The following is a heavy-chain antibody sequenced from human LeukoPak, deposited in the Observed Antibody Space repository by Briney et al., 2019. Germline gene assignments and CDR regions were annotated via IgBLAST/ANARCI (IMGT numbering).Heavy chain of an antibody. CDR1: GGSFSGYH. V-gene: IGHV4-59*01. CDR2: IYYNGNT. J-gene: IGHJ6*02. Sequence: SSETLSLTCAVYGGSFSGYHWTWIRQPPGKGLDWVGYIYYNGNTNYNPSLNSRVAISVDASNNRFSLRLTSVTTADTAVYYCARGHPPNLDVWGQGTTVTVSS. CDR3: ARGHPPNLDV.